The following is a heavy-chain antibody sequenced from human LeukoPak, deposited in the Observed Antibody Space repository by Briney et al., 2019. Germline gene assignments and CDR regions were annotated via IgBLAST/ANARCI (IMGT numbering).Heavy chain of an antibody. CDR3: TTLGDFWSGYYDAFDI. J-gene: IGHJ3*02. V-gene: IGHV3-15*01. D-gene: IGHD3-3*01. Sequence: PGRSLRLSCAASGFTFSNAWMSWVRQAPGKGLEWVGRIKSKTDGGTTDYAAPVKGRFTISRDDSKNTLYLQMNSLKTEDTAVYYCTTLGDFWSGYYDAFDIWGQGTMVTVSS. CDR2: IKSKTDGGTT. CDR1: GFTFSNAW.